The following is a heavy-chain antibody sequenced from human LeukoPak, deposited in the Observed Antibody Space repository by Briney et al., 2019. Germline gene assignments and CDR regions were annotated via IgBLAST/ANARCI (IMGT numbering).Heavy chain of an antibody. CDR3: ARDRHYYDSSGYYFFDY. CDR1: GFTVSSSY. CDR2: ISSSGSTI. V-gene: IGHV3-11*01. J-gene: IGHJ4*02. Sequence: PGGSLRLSCAASGFTVSSSYMSWIRQAPGKGLELVSYISSSGSTIYYADSVKGRFTISRDNAKNSLYLQMNSLRAEDTAVYYCARDRHYYDSSGYYFFDYWGQGTLVTVSS. D-gene: IGHD3-22*01.